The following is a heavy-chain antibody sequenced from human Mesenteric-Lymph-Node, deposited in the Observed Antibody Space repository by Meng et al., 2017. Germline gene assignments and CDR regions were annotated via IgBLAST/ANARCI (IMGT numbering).Heavy chain of an antibody. Sequence: QGQLEESGPGLVKPSQTLSLTCTVSGDSIRRGESFWSWIRQPPGKGLEWIGYMDYRGSTFYNPSLKSRVTISVDTSKNQFSLKLSSVTAADTAVYFCARGELLWDYWGQGTLVTVSS. D-gene: IGHD2-2*01. CDR3: ARGELLWDY. CDR2: MDYRGST. V-gene: IGHV4-30-4*01. J-gene: IGHJ4*02. CDR1: GDSIRRGESF.